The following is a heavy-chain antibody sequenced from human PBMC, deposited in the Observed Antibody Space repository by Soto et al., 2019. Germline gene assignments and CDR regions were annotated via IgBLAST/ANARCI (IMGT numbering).Heavy chain of an antibody. CDR1: GFTFSSYG. CDR3: AKKSGVGATWYFDY. D-gene: IGHD1-26*01. CDR2: ISYDGSNK. V-gene: IGHV3-30*18. J-gene: IGHJ4*02. Sequence: GGSLRLSCAASGFTFSSYGMHWVRQAPGKGLEWVAVISYDGSNKYYADSVKGRFTISRDDSKNTLYLQINNLRAGDTAVYYCAKKSGVGATWYFDYWGQGTLVTVSS.